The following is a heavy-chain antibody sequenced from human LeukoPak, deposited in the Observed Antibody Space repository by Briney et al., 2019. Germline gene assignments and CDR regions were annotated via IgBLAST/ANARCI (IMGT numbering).Heavy chain of an antibody. CDR2: ISWNGDAF. J-gene: IGHJ3*02. CDR3: VRRTTNWAFDI. CDR1: GFNFNNYA. D-gene: IGHD1-1*01. V-gene: IGHV3-9*01. Sequence: PGGSLRLSCAASGFNFNNYAMHWVRQTPGKGLQWVSGISWNGDAFIYADSLKGRSTISRDDAKNSLFLQMNSPRVEDTAFYYCVRRTTNWAFDIWGQGTLVTVSS.